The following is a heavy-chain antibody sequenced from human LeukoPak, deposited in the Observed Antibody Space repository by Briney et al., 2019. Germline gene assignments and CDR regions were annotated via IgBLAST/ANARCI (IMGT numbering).Heavy chain of an antibody. CDR1: GYTFTSYY. D-gene: IGHD2-15*01. V-gene: IGHV1-46*01. CDR3: AWGYCSGGSCIQLDY. J-gene: IGHJ4*02. CDR2: INPSGGST. Sequence: ASVKVSCKASGYTFTSYYMHWVRQAPGQGLEWMGIINPSGGSTSYAQKFQGRVTMTRDTSTSTVYMELSSLRSEDTAVYYCAWGYCSGGSCIQLDYWGQGTLVTVSS.